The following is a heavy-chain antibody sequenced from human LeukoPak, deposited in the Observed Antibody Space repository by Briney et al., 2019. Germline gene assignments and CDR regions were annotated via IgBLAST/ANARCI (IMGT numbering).Heavy chain of an antibody. J-gene: IGHJ4*02. V-gene: IGHV4-59*12. Sequence: SETLSLTCTVSGGSISSYYWSWIRQPPGKGLEWIGYVYYSGSTNYNPSLKSRVTISVDTSKNQFSLKLSSVTAADTAVYYCARALATVVSTLNFDYWGQGTLVTVSS. CDR2: VYYSGST. D-gene: IGHD4-23*01. CDR3: ARALATVVSTLNFDY. CDR1: GGSISSYY.